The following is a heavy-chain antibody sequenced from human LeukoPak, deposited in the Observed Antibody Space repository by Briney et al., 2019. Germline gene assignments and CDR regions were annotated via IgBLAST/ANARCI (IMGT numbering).Heavy chain of an antibody. J-gene: IGHJ4*02. D-gene: IGHD3-22*01. CDR3: AKDHGYYDSSGYYLEDY. CDR2: ISYDGSNK. CDR1: GFTFSSNG. Sequence: GGSLRLSGAASGFTFSSNGMHWVRQAPGKGLEWVAVISYDGSNKYYADSVKGRFTISRDNSKNTLYLQMNSLRAEDTAVYYCAKDHGYYDSSGYYLEDYWGQGTLVTVSS. V-gene: IGHV3-30*18.